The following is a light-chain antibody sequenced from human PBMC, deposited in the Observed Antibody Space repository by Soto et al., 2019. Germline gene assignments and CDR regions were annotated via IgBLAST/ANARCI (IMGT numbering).Light chain of an antibody. J-gene: IGLJ1*01. CDR2: EVR. CDR1: GSDVGEYNY. CDR3: SSYAGSSNV. Sequence: QSARTQPASGYGSVGQAITISCNGTGSDVGEYNYVSWYQQHPDKAPKLMIYEVRNRPSGVSNRFSGSKSGNTASLTVSGLQAEDEADYYCSSYAGSSNVFGTGTKVTV. V-gene: IGLV2-14*01.